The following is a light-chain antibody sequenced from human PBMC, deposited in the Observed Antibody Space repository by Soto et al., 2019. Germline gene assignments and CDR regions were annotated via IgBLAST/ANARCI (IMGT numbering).Light chain of an antibody. CDR3: QQSYSTPRT. J-gene: IGKJ1*01. CDR1: QTINSY. Sequence: DIQMTQSPSSLSASVGDRVTITCRASQTINSYLNWYQHKPGKAPKLLIYAASSLQGGVPSRFGGSGSATDFTLTISTLQPEDFATYYCQQSYSTPRTFGQGTKVDIK. V-gene: IGKV1-39*01. CDR2: AAS.